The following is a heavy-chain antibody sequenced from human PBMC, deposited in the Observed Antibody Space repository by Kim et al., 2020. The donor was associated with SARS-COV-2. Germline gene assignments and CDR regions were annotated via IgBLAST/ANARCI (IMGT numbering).Heavy chain of an antibody. V-gene: IGHV3-48*03. J-gene: IGHJ6*02. D-gene: IGHD5-18*01. CDR3: ARDGSPYSYGYVSYYYYGMDV. CDR2: ISSSGSTI. Sequence: GGSLRLSCAASGFTFSSYEMNWVRQAPGKGLEWVSYISSSGSTIYYADSVKGRFTISRDNAKNSLYLQMNSLRAEDTAVYYCARDGSPYSYGYVSYYYYGMDVWGQGTTVTVSS. CDR1: GFTFSSYE.